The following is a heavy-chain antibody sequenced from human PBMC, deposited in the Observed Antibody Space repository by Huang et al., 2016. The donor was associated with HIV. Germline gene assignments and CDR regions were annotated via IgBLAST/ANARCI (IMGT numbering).Heavy chain of an antibody. V-gene: IGHV3-74*01. CDR2: INRDGSST. CDR1: GFSISSYW. Sequence: EVQLVESGGGLVQPGGSLRLSCAASGFSISSYWMHWVRQAPGKGLGWVSRINRDGSSTSYADSVKGLFTISRDNAKNTLYLQMNSLRAEDTAVYYCARDPRIQSWLNFFDYWGQGTLVSVSS. J-gene: IGHJ4*02. CDR3: ARDPRIQSWLNFFDY. D-gene: IGHD3-22*01.